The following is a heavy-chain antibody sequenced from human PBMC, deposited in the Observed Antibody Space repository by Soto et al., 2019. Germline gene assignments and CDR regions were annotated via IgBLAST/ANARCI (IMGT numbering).Heavy chain of an antibody. J-gene: IGHJ5*02. CDR2: IRSKANNYAT. CDR1: GFTFDGSS. D-gene: IGHD2-15*01. CDR3: TGWSGAPA. V-gene: IGHV3-73*02. Sequence: EVQLVESGGGLVQPGGSLKLSCEGSGFTFDGSSMHWVRQASGKGLEWVGRIRSKANNYATAYAASVRGRFTVSRDDSKNTAYLQMNSLKSEDTAVYYCTGWSGAPAWGQGTLVTVSS.